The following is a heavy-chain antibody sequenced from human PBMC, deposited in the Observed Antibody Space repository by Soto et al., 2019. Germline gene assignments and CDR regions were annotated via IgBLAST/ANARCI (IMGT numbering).Heavy chain of an antibody. J-gene: IGHJ6*02. D-gene: IGHD2-21*02. V-gene: IGHV1-69*06. CDR3: ARVADIVVVTAYYYGMDV. Sequence: QVQLGQSGAEVKKPGSSVKVSCKASGGTFSSYAISWVRQAPGQGLEWMGGIIPIFGTAKYAQKFQGRVTITADNSTSTAYMELSSLRYEDTAVYYCARVADIVVVTAYYYGMDVWGQGTTVTVSS. CDR1: GGTFSSYA. CDR2: IIPIFGTA.